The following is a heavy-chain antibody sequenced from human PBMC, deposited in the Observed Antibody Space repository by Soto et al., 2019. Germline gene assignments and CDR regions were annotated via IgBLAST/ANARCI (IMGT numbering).Heavy chain of an antibody. CDR3: ATDGGIDLVISKLLFDI. CDR2: ISDSGVST. Sequence: EVRLLESGGGFVQPGGSLRLSCAASGFTFSNYAMSWVRQTPGRVLEWVSTISDSGVSTYYADSVKGRFAISRDNFMNTLFLQMNSLRAEETAVSYCATDGGIDLVISKLLFDILGDGTMVTVSS. J-gene: IGHJ3*02. CDR1: GFTFSNYA. D-gene: IGHD3-22*01. V-gene: IGHV3-23*01.